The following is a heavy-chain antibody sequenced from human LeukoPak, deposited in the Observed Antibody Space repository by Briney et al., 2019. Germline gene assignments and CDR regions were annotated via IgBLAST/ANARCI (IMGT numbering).Heavy chain of an antibody. CDR1: GFTLGDYY. J-gene: IGHJ4*02. V-gene: IGHV3-11*05. CDR2: ISSSRSYT. D-gene: IGHD3-22*01. Sequence: PGRSPRLSCVASGFTLGDYYMSWIRQAPGKGLEWVSYISSSRSYTNYADSVKGRFTISRDNARDSLYLQMNNLRAEGTAVYYCARGKIYYDRSAYYSFDYWGQGTLVTVSS. CDR3: ARGKIYYDRSAYYSFDY.